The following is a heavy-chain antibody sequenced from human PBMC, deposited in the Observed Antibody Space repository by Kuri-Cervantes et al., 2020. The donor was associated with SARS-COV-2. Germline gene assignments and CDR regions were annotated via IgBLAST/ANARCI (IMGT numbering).Heavy chain of an antibody. V-gene: IGHV5-51*01. CDR3: ARCLAAAGSPPPAYYYYMDV. D-gene: IGHD6-13*01. CDR2: IYPGDSDT. J-gene: IGHJ6*03. CDR1: GYSFTNYW. Sequence: GESLKISCKGSGYSFTNYWIGWVRQMPGKGLEWMGIIYPGDSDTRYSPSFQGQVTISADKSISTAYLQWSSLKASDTAMYYCARCLAAAGSPPPAYYYYMDVWGKGTTVTVSS.